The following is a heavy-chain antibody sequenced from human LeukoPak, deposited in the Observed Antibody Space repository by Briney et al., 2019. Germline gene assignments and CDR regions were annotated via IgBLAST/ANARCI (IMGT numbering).Heavy chain of an antibody. J-gene: IGHJ4*02. CDR3: ATYRSFQLYGYFDY. CDR2: IYYSGST. V-gene: IGHV4-59*08. CDR1: GGSISSYY. D-gene: IGHD3-16*02. Sequence: SETLSLTCTVSGGSISSYYWSWIRQPPGKGLEWIGHIYYSGSTNYNPSLKSRVTISVDTSKNQFALKLSSVTAADTAVYYCATYRSFQLYGYFDYWGQGTLVTVSS.